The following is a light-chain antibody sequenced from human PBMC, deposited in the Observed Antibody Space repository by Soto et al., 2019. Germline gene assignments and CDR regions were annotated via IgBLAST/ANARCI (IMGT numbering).Light chain of an antibody. CDR2: EVT. CDR3: NPYTSSKTLV. Sequence: QSALTQPASVSGSPGQSITISCTGTSHDVGRYDYVSWYQQHPGKAPKIMIYEVTYRPSGVSNRFSASKSANTASLTISGHQPEDEADYYCNPYTSSKTLVFGTGTKLTVL. CDR1: SHDVGRYDY. J-gene: IGLJ1*01. V-gene: IGLV2-14*01.